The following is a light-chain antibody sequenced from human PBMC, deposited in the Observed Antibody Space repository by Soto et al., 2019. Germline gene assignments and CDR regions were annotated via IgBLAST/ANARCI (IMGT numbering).Light chain of an antibody. CDR2: EVN. J-gene: IGLJ2*01. CDR1: SDDVGGYNY. Sequence: QSVLTQPASVSGSPGQSITISCTGTSDDVGGYNYVSWYQQHPGKAPKLMIFEVNNRPSGVSNRFSGSRSGNTASLTISGRQSDDEADYYCSSYRSGNTLVVFGGGPKLTVL. V-gene: IGLV2-14*01. CDR3: SSYRSGNTLVV.